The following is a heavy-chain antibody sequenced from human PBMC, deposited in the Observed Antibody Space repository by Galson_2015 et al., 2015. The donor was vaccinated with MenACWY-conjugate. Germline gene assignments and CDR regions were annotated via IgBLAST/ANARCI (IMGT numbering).Heavy chain of an antibody. J-gene: IGHJ6*03. CDR3: AKDWSVPYSTISYYFYMDV. V-gene: IGHV3-30*18. Sequence: SLRLSCAASGFTFSTYCMHWVRQAPGKGLEWMAVISYDGSNESYADSVKGRFTISRDNSKNTLYLQMNSLRADDTAVYYCAKDWSVPYSTISYYFYMDVWGKGTTVTVSS. CDR2: ISYDGSNE. D-gene: IGHD6-13*01. CDR1: GFTFSTYC.